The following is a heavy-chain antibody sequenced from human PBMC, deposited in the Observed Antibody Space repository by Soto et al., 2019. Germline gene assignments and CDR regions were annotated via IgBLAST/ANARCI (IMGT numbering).Heavy chain of an antibody. CDR3: ALWGFRDGNNSKYNYSGMDV. CDR2: IIPILGTA. Sequence: VQLVQSGAEVKKPGSSVNLSCKASGGTFNRYTISWVRQAPGQGLEWMGGIIPILGTANYAQKVQGRVAIIADESTSAAYMELRSLRSEDTAVYYCALWGFRDGNNSKYNYSGMDVWGQGTTVTVSS. J-gene: IGHJ6*02. CDR1: GGTFNRYT. D-gene: IGHD1-1*01. V-gene: IGHV1-69*01.